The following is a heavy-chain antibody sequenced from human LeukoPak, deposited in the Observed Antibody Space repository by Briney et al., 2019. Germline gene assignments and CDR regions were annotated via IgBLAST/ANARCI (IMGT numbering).Heavy chain of an antibody. CDR1: GSTFSSYW. CDR3: ARGFLEWLLPTYYYYGMDV. J-gene: IGHJ6*02. D-gene: IGHD3-3*01. V-gene: IGHV3-7*01. CDR2: IKQDGSEK. Sequence: GGSLRLSCAASGSTFSSYWMSWVRQAPGKGLEWVANIKQDGSEKYYVDSVKGRFTISRDNAKNSLYLQMNSLRAEDTAVYYSARGFLEWLLPTYYYYGMDVWGQGTTVTVSS.